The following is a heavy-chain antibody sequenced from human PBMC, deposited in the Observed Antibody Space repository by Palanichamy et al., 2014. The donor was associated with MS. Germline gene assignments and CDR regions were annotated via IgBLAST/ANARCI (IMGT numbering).Heavy chain of an antibody. J-gene: IGHJ4*02. Sequence: GGSLRLSCAVSGFTFSDYWMDWVRQAPGKGLVWVSHITSDGSITGYADSVKGRFTISRDNAKNKVYLQMNSPTAEDTAVYYCARDHYGYDYWGQGTLVTVSS. CDR2: ITSDGSIT. D-gene: IGHD3-10*01. CDR1: GFTFSDYW. V-gene: IGHV3-74*01. CDR3: ARDHYGYDY.